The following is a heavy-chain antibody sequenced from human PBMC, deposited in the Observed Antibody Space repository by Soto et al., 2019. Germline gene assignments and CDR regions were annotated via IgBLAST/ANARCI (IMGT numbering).Heavy chain of an antibody. CDR3: AKVSTTHTFGPLDP. CDR2: ISWNSGSI. J-gene: IGHJ5*02. D-gene: IGHD1-1*01. V-gene: IGHV3-9*01. Sequence: GGSLRLSCAASGFTFDDYGMHWVRQAPGKGLEWVSGISWNSGSIGYADSVKGRFIISRDNAKNSVYLQMNNLRPEDTAFYFCAKVSTTHTFGPLDPWGQGTLVTVSS. CDR1: GFTFDDYG.